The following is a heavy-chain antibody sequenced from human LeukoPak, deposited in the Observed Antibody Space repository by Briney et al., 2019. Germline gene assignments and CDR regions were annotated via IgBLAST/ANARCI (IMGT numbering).Heavy chain of an antibody. CDR1: GFTFSDYY. D-gene: IGHD6-19*01. CDR2: ISTSATIT. Sequence: PGGSLRLSCAASGFTFSDYYMTWIRQTPGKGLEWVSHISTSATITNYADSLKGRFTVSRDDAKNSLYLQLNGLRAEDTAIYYCARLGGAGWSKDYWGQGTLVTVSS. J-gene: IGHJ4*02. CDR3: ARLGGAGWSKDY. V-gene: IGHV3-11*01.